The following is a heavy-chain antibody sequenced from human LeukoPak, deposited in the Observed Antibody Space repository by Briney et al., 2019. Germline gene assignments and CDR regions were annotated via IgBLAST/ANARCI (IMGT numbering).Heavy chain of an antibody. V-gene: IGHV4-59*01. J-gene: IGHJ4*02. CDR1: GGSISSYY. CDR2: IYYSGST. Sequence: SETLSVTCTVSGGSISSYYWSWIRQPPGKGLEWIGYIYYSGSTNYNPSLKSRVTISVDTSKNQFSLKLSSVTAADTAVYYCASNWYSSSWYDYWGQGTLVTVSS. D-gene: IGHD6-13*01. CDR3: ASNWYSSSWYDY.